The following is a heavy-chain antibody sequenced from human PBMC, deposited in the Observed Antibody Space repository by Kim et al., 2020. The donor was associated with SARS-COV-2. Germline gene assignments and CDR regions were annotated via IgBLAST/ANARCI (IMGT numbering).Heavy chain of an antibody. V-gene: IGHV3-21*01. D-gene: IGHD3-10*01. CDR3: ARGLPMVRGVSYYYYYGMDV. CDR1: GFTFSSYS. Sequence: GGSLKLSCAASGFTFSSYSMNWVRQAPGKGLEWVSSISSSSSYIYYADSVKGRFTISRDNAKNSLYLQMNSLRAEDTAVYYCARGLPMVRGVSYYYYYGMDVWGQGTTVTVSS. J-gene: IGHJ6*02. CDR2: ISSSSSYI.